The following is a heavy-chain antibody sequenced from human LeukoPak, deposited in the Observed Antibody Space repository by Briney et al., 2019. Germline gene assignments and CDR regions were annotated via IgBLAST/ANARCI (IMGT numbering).Heavy chain of an antibody. CDR3: ARDRTYTWTFDY. CDR1: GFIFNTHG. Sequence: GGSLRLSCAASGFIFNTHGMHWVRQAPGKGLEWVAVISYDGSDKYFADSVEGRFTISRDDSKNMMYLQMNSLRAEDTAVYYCARDRTYTWTFDYWGQGTLVTVSS. V-gene: IGHV3-30*03. CDR2: ISYDGSDK. D-gene: IGHD1-1*01. J-gene: IGHJ4*02.